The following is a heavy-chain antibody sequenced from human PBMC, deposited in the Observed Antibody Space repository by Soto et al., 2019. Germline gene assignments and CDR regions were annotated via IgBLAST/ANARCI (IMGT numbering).Heavy chain of an antibody. CDR3: ASSGVPYYYYYMDV. J-gene: IGHJ6*03. CDR1: GGTFSSYA. CDR2: IIPIFGTA. Sequence: ASVKVSCKASGGTFSSYAISWVRQAPGQGLEWMGGIIPIFGTANYAQKFQGRVTITADESTSTAYMELSSLRSEDTAVYYCASSGVPYYYYYMDVWGKGTTVTVSS. V-gene: IGHV1-69*13. D-gene: IGHD7-27*01.